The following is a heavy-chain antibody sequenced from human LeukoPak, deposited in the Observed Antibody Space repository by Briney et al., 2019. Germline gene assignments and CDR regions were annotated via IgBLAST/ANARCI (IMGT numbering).Heavy chain of an antibody. D-gene: IGHD3-16*01. J-gene: IGHJ3*02. V-gene: IGHV3-7*01. Sequence: GGSLRLSCAASGFTFRDHWMTWVRQAPGEGLEWVANIKEDGSEKYYVDSVKGRFTISRDNSKNTLYLQMNSLRAEDTAVYYCAKDGGSLGLAAFDIWGQGTMVTVSS. CDR1: GFTFRDHW. CDR3: AKDGGSLGLAAFDI. CDR2: IKEDGSEK.